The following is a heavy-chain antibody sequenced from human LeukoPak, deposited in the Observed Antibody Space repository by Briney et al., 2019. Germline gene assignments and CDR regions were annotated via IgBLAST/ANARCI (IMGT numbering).Heavy chain of an antibody. D-gene: IGHD4-17*01. Sequence: GGSLRLSCAASGFTFSDYTMNWVRQAPGKGLEWVSSISSGGTYKYYADSVKGRFTTSRDNAQNSLYLQMNSLRAEDSSVYYCARPTTVTTISADAFDIWGQGTMVTVSS. CDR3: ARPTTVTTISADAFDI. CDR1: GFTFSDYT. CDR2: ISSGGTYK. V-gene: IGHV3-21*01. J-gene: IGHJ3*02.